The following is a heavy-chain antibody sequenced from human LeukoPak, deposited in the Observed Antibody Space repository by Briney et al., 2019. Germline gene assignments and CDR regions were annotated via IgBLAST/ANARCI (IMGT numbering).Heavy chain of an antibody. J-gene: IGHJ4*02. CDR3: AKGGITMIVVVTN. V-gene: IGHV3-9*01. D-gene: IGHD3-22*01. CDR2: ISWNSGSI. CDR1: GFTFDDYA. Sequence: PGRSLRLSCAASGFTFDDYAMHWVRQAPGKGLEWVSGISWNSGSIGYADSVKGRLTISRDNAKNSLYLQMNSLRAEDTALYYCAKGGITMIVVVTNWGQGTLVTVSS.